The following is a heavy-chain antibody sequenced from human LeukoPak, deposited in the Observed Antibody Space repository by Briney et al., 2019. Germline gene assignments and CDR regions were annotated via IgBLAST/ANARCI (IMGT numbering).Heavy chain of an antibody. CDR3: ARVELRPVGFFDY. V-gene: IGHV1-2*02. CDR2: INPNSGGT. Sequence: ASVKVSCKASGYTFTGYYMDWVRQGPGQGLGWGGWINPNSGGTNYAQKFQGRVTMTRDTSISTAYMELSRLRSDDTAVYYCARVELRPVGFFDYWGQGTLVTVSS. J-gene: IGHJ4*02. D-gene: IGHD1-26*01. CDR1: GYTFTGYY.